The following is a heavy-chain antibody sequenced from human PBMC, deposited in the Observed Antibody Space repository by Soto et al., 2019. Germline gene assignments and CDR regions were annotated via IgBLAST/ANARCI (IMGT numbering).Heavy chain of an antibody. Sequence: QVQLVQSGAEVKKPGSSVKVSCKASGGTFGIYAITWVRQAPGQGLEWMGGIIAFSDIVIYTQKLQGRVTISADESTNTAYMDLGSLRSEDTAVYYCARSLYSSSWYHSGNSYYYYGMDVWGQGTTVTVSS. D-gene: IGHD6-13*01. CDR2: IIAFSDIV. V-gene: IGHV1-69*12. CDR1: GGTFGIYA. J-gene: IGHJ6*02. CDR3: ARSLYSSSWYHSGNSYYYYGMDV.